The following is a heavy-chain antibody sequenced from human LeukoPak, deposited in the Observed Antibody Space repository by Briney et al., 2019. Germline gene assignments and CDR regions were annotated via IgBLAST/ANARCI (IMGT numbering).Heavy chain of an antibody. D-gene: IGHD3-10*01. CDR1: GYTLTELS. V-gene: IGHV1-18*01. Sequence: ASVKVSCKVSGYTLTELSMHWVRQAPGQGLEWMGWISAYNGNTNYAQKLQGRVTMTTDTSTSTAYMELRSLRSDDTAVYYCARDFTMVHTAPGYWGQGTLVTVSS. CDR3: ARDFTMVHTAPGY. J-gene: IGHJ4*02. CDR2: ISAYNGNT.